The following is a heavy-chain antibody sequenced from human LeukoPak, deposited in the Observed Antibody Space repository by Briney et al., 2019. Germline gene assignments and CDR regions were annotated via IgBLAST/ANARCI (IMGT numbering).Heavy chain of an antibody. Sequence: GRSLRLSCAASGFTFSSYAMHWVRQAPGKGLEWVAVISYDGSNKYYADSVKGRFTISRDNSKNTLYLQMNSLRAEDTAVYYCAKLARAYDSSGYYPDYWGQGTLVTVSS. J-gene: IGHJ4*02. CDR1: GFTFSSYA. D-gene: IGHD3-22*01. V-gene: IGHV3-30-3*02. CDR3: AKLARAYDSSGYYPDY. CDR2: ISYDGSNK.